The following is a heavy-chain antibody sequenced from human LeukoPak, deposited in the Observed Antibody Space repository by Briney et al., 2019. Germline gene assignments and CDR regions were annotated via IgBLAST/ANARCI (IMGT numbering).Heavy chain of an antibody. CDR3: ARYDYYYGMDV. J-gene: IGHJ6*02. CDR1: GGSISSYY. Sequence: PSETLSLTCTVSGGSISSYYWSWIRQPPGKGLEWIGYIYYSGSTNCNPSLKSRVTISVDTSKNQFSLKLSSVTAADTAVYYCARYDYYYGMDVWGQGTTVTVSS. CDR2: IYYSGST. V-gene: IGHV4-59*01.